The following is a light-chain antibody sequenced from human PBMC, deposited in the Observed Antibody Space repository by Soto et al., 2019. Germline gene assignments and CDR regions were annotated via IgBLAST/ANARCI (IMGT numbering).Light chain of an antibody. J-gene: IGKJ4*01. CDR3: QQYNKWPHT. CDR2: FAS. Sequence: EIVMTQSPATLSVSPGERATLSCRASESVNHNLAWYQQKPGQAPRLLIYFASTRATGIPARFSGSGSGTDFPLTISILQSEDVAVYYCQQYNKWPHTFGGGTKVETK. V-gene: IGKV3-15*01. CDR1: ESVNHN.